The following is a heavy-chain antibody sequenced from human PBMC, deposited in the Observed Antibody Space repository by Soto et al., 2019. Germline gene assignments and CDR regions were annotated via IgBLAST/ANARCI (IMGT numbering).Heavy chain of an antibody. V-gene: IGHV1-8*01. D-gene: IGHD6-25*01. Sequence: QVQLVQSGAEVKKPGASVKVSCKASGYTFTSYDINWVRQATGQGLEWMGWMNPNSGNTGYAQKFQGRVTMTRNTSTSTAYMELSSLRSEDTAVYYCARRERIAATYDFDSWGQGTPVTVCS. CDR2: MNPNSGNT. CDR3: ARRERIAATYDFDS. CDR1: GYTFTSYD. J-gene: IGHJ4*02.